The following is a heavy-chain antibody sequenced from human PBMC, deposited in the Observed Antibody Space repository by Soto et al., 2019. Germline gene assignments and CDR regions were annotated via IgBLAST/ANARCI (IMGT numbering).Heavy chain of an antibody. J-gene: IGHJ5*02. V-gene: IGHV4-31*03. D-gene: IGHD3-22*01. CDR2: IYYSGST. CDR1: GGSISSGGYY. Sequence: QVQLQESGPGLVKPSQTLSLTCTVSGGSISSGGYYWSWIRQHPGKGLEWIGYIYYSGSTYYNPSLQSRVTISVDKSKNQSSLKLSSVTAADTAVYYCARTSYDSSGTAADPWGQGTLVTVSS. CDR3: ARTSYDSSGTAADP.